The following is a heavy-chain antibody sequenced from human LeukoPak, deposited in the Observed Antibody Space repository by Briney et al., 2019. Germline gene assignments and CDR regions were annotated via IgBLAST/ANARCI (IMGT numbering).Heavy chain of an antibody. CDR1: GFIFSSYG. V-gene: IGHV3-30*02. J-gene: IGHJ1*01. CDR3: AKDFYCSSTSCYTPEYFQH. D-gene: IGHD2-2*02. Sequence: GGSLRLSCAASGFIFSSYGMHWVRQAPGKGLEWVAFIRYDGSNKYYADSVKGRFTISRDNSKNTLYLQMNSLRAEDTAVYYCAKDFYCSSTSCYTPEYFQHWGQGTLVTVSS. CDR2: IRYDGSNK.